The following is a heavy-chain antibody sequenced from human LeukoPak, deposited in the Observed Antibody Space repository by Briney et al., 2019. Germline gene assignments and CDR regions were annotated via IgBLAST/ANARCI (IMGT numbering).Heavy chain of an antibody. CDR3: GRANYGSGSYYSGY. J-gene: IGHJ4*02. CDR2: ISTYNGNT. CDR1: GYTSTDYG. D-gene: IGHD3-10*01. V-gene: IGHV1-18*01. Sequence: ASVKVSCKASGYTSTDYGISWVRQAPGQGLEWMGWISTYNGNTNYAQKFQGRVTMTTDTSTSTAYMELRSLRSDDTAVYYCGRANYGSGSYYSGYWGQGTLVTVSS.